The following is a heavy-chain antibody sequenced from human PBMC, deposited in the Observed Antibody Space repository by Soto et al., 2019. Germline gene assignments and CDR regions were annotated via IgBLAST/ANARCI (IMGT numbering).Heavy chain of an antibody. CDR3: ARDAVVPALIPNNYYNYGMDV. D-gene: IGHD2-2*01. J-gene: IGHJ6*02. CDR1: GGSISSYY. Sequence: SETLSLTCTVSGGSISSYYWSWIRQPPGKGLEWIGYIYYSGSTNYNPSLKSRVTISVDTSKNQFSLKLSSVTAADTAVYYCARDAVVPALIPNNYYNYGMDVWGQGTTVTVSS. V-gene: IGHV4-59*01. CDR2: IYYSGST.